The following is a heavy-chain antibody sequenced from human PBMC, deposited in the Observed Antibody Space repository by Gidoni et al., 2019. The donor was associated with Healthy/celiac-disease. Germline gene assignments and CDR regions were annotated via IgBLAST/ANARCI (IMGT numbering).Heavy chain of an antibody. V-gene: IGHV3-30*01. Sequence: QVQLVESGGGVVQPGRSLRLSCEASGFTFSSYAMHWVHQAPGKGLEWVAVISYDGSNKYYADSVKGRFTISRDNSKNTLYLQMNSLRAEDTAVYYCARDRWTTVTTAFDYWGQGTLVTVSS. CDR1: GFTFSSYA. J-gene: IGHJ4*02. D-gene: IGHD4-4*01. CDR2: ISYDGSNK. CDR3: ARDRWTTVTTAFDY.